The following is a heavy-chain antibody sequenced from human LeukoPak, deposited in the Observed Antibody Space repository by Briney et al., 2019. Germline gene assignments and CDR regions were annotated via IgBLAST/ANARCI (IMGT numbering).Heavy chain of an antibody. CDR1: GGTFSSYA. Sequence: ASVKVSCKASGGTFSSYAISWVRQAPGQGLEWMGRIIPIFGIANYAQKFQGRVTITADKSTSTAYMELSSLRSEDTAVYYCARLTWQVPAAPVGDNWFDPWGQGTLVTVSS. CDR3: ARLTWQVPAAPVGDNWFDP. D-gene: IGHD2-2*01. CDR2: IIPIFGIA. J-gene: IGHJ5*02. V-gene: IGHV1-69*04.